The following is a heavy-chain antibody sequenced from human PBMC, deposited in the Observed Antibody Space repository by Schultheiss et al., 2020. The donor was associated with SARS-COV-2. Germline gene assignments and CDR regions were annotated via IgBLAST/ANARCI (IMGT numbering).Heavy chain of an antibody. CDR2: ISSSSSTI. V-gene: IGHV3-48*04. D-gene: IGHD2-2*01. J-gene: IGHJ4*02. Sequence: GGSLRLSCAASGFTFSSYSMNWVRQAPGKGLEWVSYISSSSSTIYYADSVKGRFTISRDNAKNSLYLQMNSLRAEDTAVYYCATVYNLGYCSSTSCPFDYWGQGTLVTVSS. CDR3: ATVYNLGYCSSTSCPFDY. CDR1: GFTFSSYS.